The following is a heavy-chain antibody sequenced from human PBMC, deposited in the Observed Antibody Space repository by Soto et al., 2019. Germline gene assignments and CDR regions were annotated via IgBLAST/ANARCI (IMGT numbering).Heavy chain of an antibody. J-gene: IGHJ6*02. CDR1: GFTFRNYD. V-gene: IGHV3-13*05. Sequence: EVQLVESGGGLVQPGGSLRLSCEASGFTFRNYDMHWVRQGTGKGLEWVSGISAAGDPDYADSVEGRFIISRENAQNSFFLQMNSLRVGDTAVYYCARTDRDFYGLDVWGQGTTVSVSS. CDR3: ARTDRDFYGLDV. CDR2: ISAAGDP.